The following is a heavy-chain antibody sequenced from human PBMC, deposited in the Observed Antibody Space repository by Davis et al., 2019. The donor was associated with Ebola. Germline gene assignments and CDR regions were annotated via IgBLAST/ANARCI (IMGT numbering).Heavy chain of an antibody. CDR3: ARDVMTTVY. V-gene: IGHV3-7*01. CDR1: GFTFSSYW. CDR2: IKQNGSEK. J-gene: IGHJ4*02. Sequence: GESLKISCAASGFTFSSYWMSWVRQAPGKGLEWVANIKQNGSEKYYVDSVKGRFTISRDNAKNSLYLQMNSLRAEDTAVYYCARDVMTTVYWGQGTLVTVSS. D-gene: IGHD4-17*01.